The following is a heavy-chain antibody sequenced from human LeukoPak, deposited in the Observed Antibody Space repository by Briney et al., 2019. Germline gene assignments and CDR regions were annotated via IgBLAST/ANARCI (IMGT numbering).Heavy chain of an antibody. D-gene: IGHD3-22*01. V-gene: IGHV3-21*01. CDR2: ISSSSSYI. Sequence: GGSLRLSCAASGFTFSSYSMNWVRQAPGKGLEWVSSISSSSSYIYYADSVKGRFTISRDNAKNSLYLQMNSLRAEDTAVYYCARDVEYYYDSSGLSPYFDYWGQGTLVTVSS. CDR1: GFTFSSYS. J-gene: IGHJ4*02. CDR3: ARDVEYYYDSSGLSPYFDY.